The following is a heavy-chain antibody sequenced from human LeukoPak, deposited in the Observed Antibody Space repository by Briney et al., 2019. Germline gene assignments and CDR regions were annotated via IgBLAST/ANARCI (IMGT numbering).Heavy chain of an antibody. CDR3: AKEGRSLQTY. J-gene: IGHJ4*02. V-gene: IGHV3-7*03. CDR1: GFMFSSNW. D-gene: IGHD5-24*01. Sequence: GGSLRLSCAASGFMFSSNWMSWVRLAPGKGLEWVANIKEDGTDTYYEDSVKGRFTISRDNAKNSLYLQMNSLRGEDTAVYYCAKEGRSLQTYWGQGTLVTVSS. CDR2: IKEDGTDT.